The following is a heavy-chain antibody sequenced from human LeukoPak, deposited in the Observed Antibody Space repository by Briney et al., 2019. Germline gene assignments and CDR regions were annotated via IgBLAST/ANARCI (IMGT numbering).Heavy chain of an antibody. CDR2: INHSGST. CDR3: ARHTQPREEGPADY. D-gene: IGHD5-18*01. V-gene: IGHV4-34*01. J-gene: IGHJ4*02. Sequence: PSETLSLTCAVYGGSFSGYYWSWIRQPPGKGLEWIGEINHSGSTYYNPSLKSRVTISVDTSKNQFSLKLSSVTAADTAVYYCARHTQPREEGPADYWGQGTLVTVSS. CDR1: GGSFSGYY.